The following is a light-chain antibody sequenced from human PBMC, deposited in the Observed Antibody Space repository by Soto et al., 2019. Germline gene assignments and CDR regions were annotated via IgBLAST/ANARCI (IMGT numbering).Light chain of an antibody. J-gene: IGKJ1*01. V-gene: IGKV1-39*01. CDR3: QQTYKTPLT. CDR1: QSISNY. Sequence: DIQMTQSPSSLSASVGDRVTITCRASQSISNYLNWYQQRPGKAPKLLIYLASSLSSGVPSKFSGSGSGTDFTLTISVLQPEDSATYYCQQTYKTPLTFGQGTKVEI. CDR2: LAS.